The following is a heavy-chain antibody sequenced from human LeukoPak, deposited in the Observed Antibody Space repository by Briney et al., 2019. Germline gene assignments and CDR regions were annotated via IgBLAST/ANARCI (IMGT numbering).Heavy chain of an antibody. V-gene: IGHV3-23*01. J-gene: IGHJ4*02. CDR2: VSGSGDTT. D-gene: IGHD3-22*01. CDR1: GFTFTNYA. CDR3: ASRRSGNYFATFDY. Sequence: GGSLRHSCAASGFTFTNYAMNWVRQAPGKGLEWVSTVSGSGDTTYYADSVEGRFTISRDNSKNTVYLQMNSLRAEDSAVYYCASRRSGNYFATFDYWGQGTLVTVSS.